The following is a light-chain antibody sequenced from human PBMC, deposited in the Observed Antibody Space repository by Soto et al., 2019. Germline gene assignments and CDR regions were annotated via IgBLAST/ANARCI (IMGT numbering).Light chain of an antibody. J-gene: IGLJ1*01. V-gene: IGLV2-14*01. CDR1: SSDVGGYNY. CDR2: HVS. CDR3: SSYTSTSTYV. Sequence: SVLPQPASVSGSPGQSITISCTGTSSDVGGYNYVSWYQQYPGKAPKLMIYHVSNRPSGVSNRFSGSKSGNSASLTISGLQPEDEADYYCSSYTSTSTYVFGTGTKVTVL.